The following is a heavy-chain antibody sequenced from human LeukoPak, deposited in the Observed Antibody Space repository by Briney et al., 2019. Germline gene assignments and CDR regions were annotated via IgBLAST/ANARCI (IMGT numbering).Heavy chain of an antibody. Sequence: PRGSLRLSCAASGFTFSNFGINWVRQAPGKGLEWVSSISSSSSYISYADSVKGRFTISRDNAKNSLDLQMNSLRAEDTAVYYCAIDRYSSGWYTFDYWGQGTLVTVSS. J-gene: IGHJ4*02. CDR1: GFTFSNFG. D-gene: IGHD6-19*01. CDR2: ISSSSSYI. V-gene: IGHV3-21*01. CDR3: AIDRYSSGWYTFDY.